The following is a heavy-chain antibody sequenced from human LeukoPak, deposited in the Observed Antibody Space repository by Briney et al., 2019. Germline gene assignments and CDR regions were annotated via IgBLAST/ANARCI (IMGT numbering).Heavy chain of an antibody. J-gene: IGHJ4*02. CDR3: ASGQGIQHPEEDYFDY. CDR2: IDPSSTYI. D-gene: IGHD5-18*01. Sequence: PGGSLRLSCAASGFTFRSYSMNWVRQAPGKGLEWVSAIDPSSTYIYYADSVKGRFTISRDNAKNSLYLQMNSLRAEDTAVYYCASGQGIQHPEEDYFDYWGQGTLVTVSS. CDR1: GFTFRSYS. V-gene: IGHV3-21*01.